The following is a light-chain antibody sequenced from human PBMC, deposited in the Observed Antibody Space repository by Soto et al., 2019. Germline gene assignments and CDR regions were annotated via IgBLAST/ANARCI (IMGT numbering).Light chain of an antibody. CDR2: GAS. V-gene: IGKV3-20*01. CDR3: QQYHTSPLT. J-gene: IGKJ1*01. Sequence: EIVLTQSPGTLSLSPGERATFSCRASQSVSSSYIAWYQQKRGQAPRRLIYGASIRATGIPDRFSGSGSGTDFTLTISRLEPEDFALYYCQQYHTSPLTLGQGTKVDIK. CDR1: QSVSSSY.